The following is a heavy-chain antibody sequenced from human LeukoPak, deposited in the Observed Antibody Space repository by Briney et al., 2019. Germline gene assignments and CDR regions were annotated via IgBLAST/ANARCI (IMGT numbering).Heavy chain of an antibody. V-gene: IGHV3-23*01. D-gene: IGHD2-2*01. J-gene: IGHJ6*03. CDR3: AKVLHGYCSSTSCYSGSYYMDV. Sequence: GGSLRLSCAASGFTFSSYAMSWVRQAPGKGLEWVSAISGSGGSTYYADSVKGRFTISRDNSKNTLYLQMNSLRAEDTAVYYCAKVLHGYCSSTSCYSGSYYMDVWGKGTTVTISS. CDR1: GFTFSSYA. CDR2: ISGSGGST.